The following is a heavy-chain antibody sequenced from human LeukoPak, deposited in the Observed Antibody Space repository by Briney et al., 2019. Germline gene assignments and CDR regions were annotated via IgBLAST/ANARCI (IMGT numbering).Heavy chain of an antibody. CDR1: GFSFDDYA. CDR3: VKGGCSSISCYCDY. Sequence: PGGSLRLSRVASGFSFDDYAMHWVRQAPGKGLEWVSGISWNRGTIGYADSVKGRFTISRDNAKNSLYLQMNSLRAEDTALYYCVKGGCSSISCYCDYWGQGTLVTVFS. V-gene: IGHV3-9*01. D-gene: IGHD2-2*01. CDR2: ISWNRGTI. J-gene: IGHJ4*02.